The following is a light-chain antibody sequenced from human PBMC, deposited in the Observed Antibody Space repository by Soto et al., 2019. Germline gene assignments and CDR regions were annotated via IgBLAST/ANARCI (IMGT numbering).Light chain of an antibody. CDR2: DNN. CDR3: GAWDSSLSAVV. V-gene: IGLV1-51*01. Sequence: QSVLTQPPSVSAAPGQKVTISCSGSSSNIGNNYVSWYQQLPKTAPKLLIHDNNKRPSGIPDRFSGSKSGTSATLGITGLQTGDEADYYGGAWDSSLSAVVFGGGTKLTVL. CDR1: SSNIGNNY. J-gene: IGLJ3*02.